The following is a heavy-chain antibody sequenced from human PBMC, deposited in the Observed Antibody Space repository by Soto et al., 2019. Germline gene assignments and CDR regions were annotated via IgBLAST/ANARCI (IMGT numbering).Heavy chain of an antibody. Sequence: ASVKVSCKASGYTFTSYDINWVRQATGQGLEWMGWMNPNSGNTGYAQKFQGRVTMTRNTSISTAYMELSSLRSEDTAVYYCARTGYSYGTPYYYYYGMDVWGQGTTVTV. V-gene: IGHV1-8*01. D-gene: IGHD5-18*01. CDR2: MNPNSGNT. CDR3: ARTGYSYGTPYYYYYGMDV. CDR1: GYTFTSYD. J-gene: IGHJ6*02.